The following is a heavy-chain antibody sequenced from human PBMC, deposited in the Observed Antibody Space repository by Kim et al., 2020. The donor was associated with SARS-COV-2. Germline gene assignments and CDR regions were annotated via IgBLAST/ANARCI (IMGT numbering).Heavy chain of an antibody. V-gene: IGHV4-4*09. CDR3: AGSNWGYYFDY. J-gene: IGHJ4*02. Sequence: TNYNPSLKTRVTISVDTSKNQFSLKLSSVTAADTAVYYWAGSNWGYYFDYWGQGTLVTVSS. CDR2: T. D-gene: IGHD7-27*01.